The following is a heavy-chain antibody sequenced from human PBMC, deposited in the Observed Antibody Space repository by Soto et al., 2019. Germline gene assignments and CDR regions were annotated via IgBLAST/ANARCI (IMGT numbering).Heavy chain of an antibody. D-gene: IGHD6-19*01. CDR2: IYYSGSI. CDR1: GGSISSSSYY. Sequence: QLQLQESGPGLVKPSETLSLTCTVSGGSISSSSYYCAWIRQPPGKGLEWIGSIYYSGSIYYNPSLKSRVTISVDTSKNQFSLNLSSVTAADTAVYYCARHRVAVADYPFDYWGQGTLVTVSS. V-gene: IGHV4-39*01. J-gene: IGHJ4*02. CDR3: ARHRVAVADYPFDY.